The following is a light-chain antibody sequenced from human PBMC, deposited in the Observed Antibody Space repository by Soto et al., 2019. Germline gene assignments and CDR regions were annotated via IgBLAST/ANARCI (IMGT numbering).Light chain of an antibody. CDR2: EVS. J-gene: IGLJ1*01. Sequence: QSVLTQPASVSGSPGQSITISCTGTSSDVGAYNRVSWYQHHPGKAPKLMIYEVSNRPSGVSNRFSGSKSGNTASLTISGLQADDEADYYCNSYTTSSTYDFGTGTKLTVL. V-gene: IGLV2-14*01. CDR3: NSYTTSSTYD. CDR1: SSDVGAYNR.